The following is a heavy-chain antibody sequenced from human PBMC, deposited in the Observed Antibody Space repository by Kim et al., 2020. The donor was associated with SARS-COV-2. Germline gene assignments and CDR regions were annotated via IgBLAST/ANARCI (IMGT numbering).Heavy chain of an antibody. D-gene: IGHD3-22*01. V-gene: IGHV4-31*03. Sequence: SETLSLTRTVSGGSISSGGYYWSWIRQHPGKGLGWIGYIYYSGSTYYNPSLKSRVTISVDTSKNQFSLKLSSVTAADTAVYYCARAEDSSGSYFQHWGQGTLVTVSS. J-gene: IGHJ1*01. CDR2: IYYSGST. CDR3: ARAEDSSGSYFQH. CDR1: GGSISSGGYY.